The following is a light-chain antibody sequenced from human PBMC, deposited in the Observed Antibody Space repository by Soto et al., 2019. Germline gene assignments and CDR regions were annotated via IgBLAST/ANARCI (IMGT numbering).Light chain of an antibody. CDR2: GAS. Sequence: EIVMTQSPATLSVSPGERATLSCRASQSVSSNLAWYQQKPGQAPRLHIYGASTRATGIPARFSGSGSGTDVTLTISSLQSEDFAVYSCQQYNNWPPFTFGPGTKVDIK. J-gene: IGKJ3*01. CDR3: QQYNNWPPFT. CDR1: QSVSSN. V-gene: IGKV3-15*01.